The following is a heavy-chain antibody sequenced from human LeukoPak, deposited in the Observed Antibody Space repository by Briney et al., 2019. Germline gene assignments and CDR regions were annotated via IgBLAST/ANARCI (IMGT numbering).Heavy chain of an antibody. V-gene: IGHV4-61*02. CDR1: GGSISSGSYY. D-gene: IGHD6-13*01. CDR3: ARTIAAAGQYYYYYYYMDV. Sequence: SQTLSLTCTVSGGSISSGSYYWSWIRQPAGKGLEWIGRIYTSGSTNYNPSLKSRVTISVDTSKNQFSLKLSSVTAADTAVYYCARTIAAAGQYYYYYYYMDVWGKGTTVTVSS. J-gene: IGHJ6*03. CDR2: IYTSGST.